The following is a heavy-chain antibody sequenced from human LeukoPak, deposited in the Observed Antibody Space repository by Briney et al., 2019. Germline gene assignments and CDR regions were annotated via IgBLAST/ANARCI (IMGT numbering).Heavy chain of an antibody. CDR2: IYYSGST. CDR1: GGSISSHY. CDR3: ARLGDIVVVPAAFDI. Sequence: SETLSLTCTVSGGSISSHYWSWIRQPPGKGLEWIGYIYYSGSTNYNPSLKSRATISVDTSKNQFSLKLSSVTAADTAVYYCARLGDIVVVPAAFDIWGQGTMVTVSS. D-gene: IGHD2-2*01. V-gene: IGHV4-59*11. J-gene: IGHJ3*02.